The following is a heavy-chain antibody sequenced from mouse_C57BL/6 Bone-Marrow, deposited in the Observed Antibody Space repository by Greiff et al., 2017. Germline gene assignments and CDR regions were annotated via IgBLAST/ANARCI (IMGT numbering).Heavy chain of an antibody. CDR1: GYTFTDYN. Sequence: EVQLQQSGPELVKPGASVKIPCKASGYTFTDYNMDWVKQSHGKSLEWIGDSNPNNGGTNYNQKFKGKATLTVDKSSSTAFMELRSLTSEDTAVYYCARRNDYLDYWGRGTTLTVSS. CDR2: SNPNNGGT. D-gene: IGHD2-3*01. V-gene: IGHV1-18*01. CDR3: ARRNDYLDY. J-gene: IGHJ2*01.